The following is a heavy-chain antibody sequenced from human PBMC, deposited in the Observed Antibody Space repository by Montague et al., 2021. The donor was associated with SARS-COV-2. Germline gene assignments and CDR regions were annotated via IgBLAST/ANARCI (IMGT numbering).Heavy chain of an antibody. Sequence: SLRLSCAASGFTFSSYWMSWVRQAPGKGLEWVANIKQDGSEKYYVDSVKGRFTISRDNAKNSLYLQMNSLRAEDTAVYYCARTDYSGYDYFFDYWGQGILVTVSS. V-gene: IGHV3-7*01. J-gene: IGHJ4*02. CDR2: IKQDGSEK. CDR3: ARTDYSGYDYFFDY. D-gene: IGHD5-12*01. CDR1: GFTFSSYW.